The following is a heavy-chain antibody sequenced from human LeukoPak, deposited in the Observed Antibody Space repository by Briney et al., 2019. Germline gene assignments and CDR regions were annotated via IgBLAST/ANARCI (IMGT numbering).Heavy chain of an antibody. CDR1: GYTFTGYY. D-gene: IGHD3-22*01. CDR2: INPDSGNT. Sequence: ASVKVSCKASGYTFTGYYLHWVRQAPGHGLEWLGWINPDSGNTKYSQKFQGRVTLTRATSISTAYMEVSRLGSDDTAVYYCARVGHYDSSVYADDVFDFWGQGTMVTVSS. CDR3: ARVGHYDSSVYADDVFDF. V-gene: IGHV1-2*02. J-gene: IGHJ3*01.